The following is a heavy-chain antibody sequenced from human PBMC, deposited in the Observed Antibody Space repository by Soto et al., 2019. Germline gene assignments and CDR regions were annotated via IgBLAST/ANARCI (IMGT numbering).Heavy chain of an antibody. D-gene: IGHD1-1*01. CDR3: ARDDQSCHHDTCSWNLKY. CDR2: VYYSGST. CDR1: VGSISGHY. J-gene: IGHJ4*01. Sequence: SETLSLTCSVSVGSISGHYWSLIRQPPGKGLEWIGYVYYSGSTVYNPSLKIRVTISAYTSQNHFSLRLSSVTAADTAVYYCARDDQSCHHDTCSWNLKYWGKGAMVTVSS. V-gene: IGHV4-59*11.